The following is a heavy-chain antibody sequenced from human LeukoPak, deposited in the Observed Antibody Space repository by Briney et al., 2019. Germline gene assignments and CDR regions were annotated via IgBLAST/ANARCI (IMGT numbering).Heavy chain of an antibody. J-gene: IGHJ4*02. CDR3: ARGRMATYSDFDY. Sequence: ASVKVSCKASGYTFTDYYMHWVRQAPGQGLEWMGWINPNSGGTFSAQKFQGRITMTRDMSITTAYMELSRLTSDDTAVHYCARGRMATYSDFDYWGQGTLVTVSS. D-gene: IGHD2-21*01. CDR2: INPNSGGT. CDR1: GYTFTDYY. V-gene: IGHV1-2*02.